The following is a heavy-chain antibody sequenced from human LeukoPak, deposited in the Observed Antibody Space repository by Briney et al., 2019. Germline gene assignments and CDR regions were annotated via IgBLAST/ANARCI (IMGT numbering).Heavy chain of an antibody. CDR1: GGSISSVSYY. CDR3: ASLGRGGSYYYYFGMDV. CDR2: IYYSGST. D-gene: IGHD1-26*01. J-gene: IGHJ6*02. Sequence: PSETLSLTCTVSGGSISSVSYYWGWLRQPPGKGLEWIGSIYYSGSTYYNPSLKSRVTVPVDTPKNQFYLRLSSVTAADTAVYYCASLGRGGSYYYYFGMDVWGQGTTVIVSS. V-gene: IGHV4-39*01.